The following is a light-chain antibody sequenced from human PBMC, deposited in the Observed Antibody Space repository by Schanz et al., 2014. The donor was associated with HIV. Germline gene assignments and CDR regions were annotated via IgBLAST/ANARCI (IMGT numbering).Light chain of an antibody. CDR1: DSNTGSNP. J-gene: IGLJ3*02. CDR2: GTD. Sequence: QSVLTQPPSASGTPGQRVTISCSGSDSNTGSNPVPWYQHLPGAAPKLLIYGTDQRPSGVPDRVSGSRSGTSASLAISGLQSGDEADYYCAAWDDSLNGWVFGGGTKLTVL. V-gene: IGLV1-44*01. CDR3: AAWDDSLNGWV.